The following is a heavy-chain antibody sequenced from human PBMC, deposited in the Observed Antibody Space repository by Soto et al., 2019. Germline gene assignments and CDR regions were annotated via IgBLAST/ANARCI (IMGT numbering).Heavy chain of an antibody. CDR3: ARVAVAGTVY. CDR2: IIPIFGIA. V-gene: IGHV1-69*10. Sequence: VKVSCKASGGTFIIYAISWVRQAPGQGLEWMGGIIPIFGIANYAQKFQGRVTITADKSTSTAYMELSSLRSEDTAVYYCARVAVAGTVYWGQGTLVTVSS. CDR1: GGTFIIYA. D-gene: IGHD6-19*01. J-gene: IGHJ4*02.